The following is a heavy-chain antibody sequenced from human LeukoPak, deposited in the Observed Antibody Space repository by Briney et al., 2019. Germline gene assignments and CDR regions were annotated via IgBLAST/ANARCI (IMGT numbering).Heavy chain of an antibody. J-gene: IGHJ4*02. Sequence: GGSLRLSCAASGFTFSSYPMSWVRQAPGKGLEWVSAISGRGGSTYYADSVKGWFTISRDNSKNTLYLQMNSLRAEDTAVYYCAKVTYYYGSGSYGFWGQGTLVTVSS. D-gene: IGHD3-10*01. CDR3: AKVTYYYGSGSYGF. CDR1: GFTFSSYP. V-gene: IGHV3-23*01. CDR2: ISGRGGST.